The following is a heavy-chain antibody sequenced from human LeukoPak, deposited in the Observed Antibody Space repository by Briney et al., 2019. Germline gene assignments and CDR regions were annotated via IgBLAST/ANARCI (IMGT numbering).Heavy chain of an antibody. Sequence: GGSLRLSCAASGFTFSRHPMHWVRQAPGKGLEWVAFIRFDGTSEFYADSVKARFTISRDNSQNTVSLQLNNLRIEDTALYYCAKTSLSDPSGHYYYMDVWGKGTTVTVSS. J-gene: IGHJ6*03. V-gene: IGHV3-30*02. CDR1: GFTFSRHP. CDR3: AKTSLSDPSGHYYYMDV. D-gene: IGHD3-3*01. CDR2: IRFDGTSE.